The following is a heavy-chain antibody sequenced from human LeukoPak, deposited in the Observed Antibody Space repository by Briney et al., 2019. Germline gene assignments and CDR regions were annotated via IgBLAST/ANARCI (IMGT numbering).Heavy chain of an antibody. Sequence: SETLSLTCTVSGGSITTYFWSWIRQTPGKGLEWVGTFYYSGRTYYNPSLNSRVSVSVDTSQNHFSLHLNSVTAADTAVYYCATLRRYGSETNYPPGYFDYWGQGTLVSVSS. CDR3: ATLRRYGSETNYPPGYFDY. J-gene: IGHJ4*02. V-gene: IGHV4-59*05. D-gene: IGHD3-10*01. CDR1: GGSITTYF. CDR2: FYYSGRT.